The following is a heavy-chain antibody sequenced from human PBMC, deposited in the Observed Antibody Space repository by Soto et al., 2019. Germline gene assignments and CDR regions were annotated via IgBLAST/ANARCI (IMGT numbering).Heavy chain of an antibody. D-gene: IGHD2-2*01. CDR2: ISSSSSTI. CDR1: GFTFSSYS. Sequence: EVQLVESGGGLVQPGGSLRLSCAASGFTFSSYSMNWVRQAPGKGLEWVSYISSSSSTIYYADSVKGRFTISRDNAKNSLYLQMNSLRDEDTAVNYCARDFDPSVVPAGVYFDYWGQGTLVTVSS. V-gene: IGHV3-48*02. CDR3: ARDFDPSVVPAGVYFDY. J-gene: IGHJ4*02.